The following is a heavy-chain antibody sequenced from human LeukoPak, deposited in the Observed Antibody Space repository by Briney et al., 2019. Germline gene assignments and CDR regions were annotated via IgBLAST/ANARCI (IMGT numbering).Heavy chain of an antibody. V-gene: IGHV1-69*06. Sequence: GASVKVSCKASVGTFSSYAISWVRQAPGQGLGWMGRIIPIFGTANYAQKFQGRVTITADKSTSTAYMELSSLRSEDTAVYYCARDWGYCSGGSCYSPFDYWGQGTLVTVSS. D-gene: IGHD2-15*01. CDR1: VGTFSSYA. CDR3: ARDWGYCSGGSCYSPFDY. J-gene: IGHJ4*02. CDR2: IIPIFGTA.